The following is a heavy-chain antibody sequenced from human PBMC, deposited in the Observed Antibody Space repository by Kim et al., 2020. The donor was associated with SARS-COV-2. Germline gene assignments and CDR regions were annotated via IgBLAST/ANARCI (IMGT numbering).Heavy chain of an antibody. Sequence: SETLSLTCAVYGGSFSSYYWSWIRQPPGKGLERIGEINHSGSTNYNPYLKLRFTISVDTSKNQFSLKLRLVTAADTAAYDCASGLPVTTGFYYYYGMDV. CDR1: GGSFSSYY. V-gene: IGHV4-34*01. CDR3: ASGLPVTTGFYYYYGMDV. J-gene: IGHJ6*01. D-gene: IGHD4-17*01. CDR2: INHSGST.